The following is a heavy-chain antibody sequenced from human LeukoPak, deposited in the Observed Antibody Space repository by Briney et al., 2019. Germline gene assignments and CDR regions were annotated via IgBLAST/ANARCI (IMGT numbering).Heavy chain of an antibody. D-gene: IGHD1-26*01. CDR3: ARQSTPHGNFDY. J-gene: IGHJ4*02. CDR1: GFTLSSYA. V-gene: IGHV3-13*01. Sequence: PGRSLRLSCAASGFTLSSYAMHWVRQPAGKGLEWVSAIGTAGDTFYPGSVKGRFTISRENAKKSLFLQMNGLRVEDTAVYYCARQSTPHGNFDYWGQGTLVTVSS. CDR2: IGTAGDT.